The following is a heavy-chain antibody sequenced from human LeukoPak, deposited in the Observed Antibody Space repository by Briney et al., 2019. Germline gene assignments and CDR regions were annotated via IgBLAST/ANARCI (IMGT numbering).Heavy chain of an antibody. Sequence: RASVKVSCKVSGYTLTELSMHWVRQAPGKGLEWMGGFDPEDGETIYAQKFQGRVTMTEDTSTDTAYMELSSLRSEDTAVYYCATVWGGVGELLSPIYYYYGMDVWGKGTTVTVSS. CDR3: ATVWGGVGELLSPIYYYYGMDV. J-gene: IGHJ6*04. CDR1: GYTLTELS. V-gene: IGHV1-24*01. D-gene: IGHD3-10*01. CDR2: FDPEDGET.